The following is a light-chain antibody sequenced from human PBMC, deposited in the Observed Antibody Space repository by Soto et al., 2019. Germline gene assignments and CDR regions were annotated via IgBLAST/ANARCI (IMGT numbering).Light chain of an antibody. CDR1: SSDVGGYNY. V-gene: IGLV2-14*03. J-gene: IGLJ2*01. CDR3: SSYTTTSAVA. CDR2: DVT. Sequence: QSALTQPASVSGSPGQWITISCTGTSSDVGGYNYVSWYQQHPGKAPKLMIYDVTNWPSGVSYRFSGSKSGNTASLTISGLQAEDEADYYCSSYTTTSAVAFGGGTKLTVL.